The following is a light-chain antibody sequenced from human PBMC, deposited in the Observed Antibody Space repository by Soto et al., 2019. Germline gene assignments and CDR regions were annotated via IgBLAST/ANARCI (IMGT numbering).Light chain of an antibody. J-gene: IGKJ1*01. Sequence: EIVLTQSPGTLSLSPGERATLSCRASQSVSSSYLAWYQQKPGQAPRLLIYGASSRATGIPDRFSGSGSGTDFTLTISSLQPDDFATYYCQQYNSRTTFGQGTKVDIK. CDR1: QSVSSSY. CDR2: GAS. V-gene: IGKV3-20*01. CDR3: QQYNSRTT.